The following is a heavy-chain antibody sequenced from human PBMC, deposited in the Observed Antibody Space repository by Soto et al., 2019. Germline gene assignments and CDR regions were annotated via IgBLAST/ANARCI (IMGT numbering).Heavy chain of an antibody. D-gene: IGHD3-22*01. CDR2: IYYTGSA. J-gene: IGHJ4*02. CDR1: GGSISSGGYY. Sequence: SETLSLTCTVSGGSISSGGYYWSWIRQHPGKGLEWIGYIYYTGSAYYNPSLKSRLTISVDTSNNQFSLKLSSVTAEDTAVYYCAREAYYYDSSGYFSKYFDSWGQGTLVTVSS. CDR3: AREAYYYDSSGYFSKYFDS. V-gene: IGHV4-31*03.